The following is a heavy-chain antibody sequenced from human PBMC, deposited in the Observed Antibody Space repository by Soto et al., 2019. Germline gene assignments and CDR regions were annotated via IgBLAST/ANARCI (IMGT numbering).Heavy chain of an antibody. J-gene: IGHJ6*02. Sequence: GGSLRLSCAASGFTFDDYAMHWVRQAPGKGLEWVSGISWNSGSIGYADSVKGRFTISRDNAKNSLYLQMNSLRAEDTALYYCAKENNWNCCGMDVWGQGTTVTVSS. D-gene: IGHD1-7*01. CDR1: GFTFDDYA. V-gene: IGHV3-9*01. CDR3: AKENNWNCCGMDV. CDR2: ISWNSGSI.